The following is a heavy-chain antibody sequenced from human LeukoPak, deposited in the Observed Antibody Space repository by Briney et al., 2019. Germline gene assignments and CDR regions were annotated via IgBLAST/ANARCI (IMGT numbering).Heavy chain of an antibody. CDR3: AREVTTVTTWGCYFDY. Sequence: PGGSLKLSCTASGFTFSSYAMHWVRQAPGKGLEWVAVISYDGSDKYYADSVKGRFTISRDNSKNTLYLQMNSLRAEDTAVYYCAREVTTVTTWGCYFDYWGQGTLVTVSS. J-gene: IGHJ4*02. CDR1: GFTFSSYA. V-gene: IGHV3-30*04. D-gene: IGHD4-17*01. CDR2: ISYDGSDK.